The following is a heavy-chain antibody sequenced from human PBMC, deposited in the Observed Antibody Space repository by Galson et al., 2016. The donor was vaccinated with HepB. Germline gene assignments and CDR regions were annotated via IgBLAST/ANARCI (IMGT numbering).Heavy chain of an antibody. CDR1: GYRFTSYW. V-gene: IGHV5-51*01. D-gene: IGHD1-26*01. CDR2: THPVDSET. Sequence: QSGAEVKKPGESLKISCKGSGYRFTSYWIGWVRQMPGKGLEWMGSTHPVDSETRYSPSFQGQVTISADKSISTAYLQWSSLKASDTAMYYCARLVRSTKYTVYYYMDVWGKGTTVTVSS. J-gene: IGHJ6*03. CDR3: ARLVRSTKYTVYYYMDV.